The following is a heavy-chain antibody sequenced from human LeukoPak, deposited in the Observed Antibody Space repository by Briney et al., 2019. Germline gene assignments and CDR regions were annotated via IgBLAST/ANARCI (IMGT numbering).Heavy chain of an antibody. V-gene: IGHV4-31*03. CDR2: IYYSGST. J-gene: IGHJ4*02. CDR1: GGPISSGGYY. D-gene: IGHD4-23*01. Sequence: SETLSLTCTVSGGPISSGGYYWSWDRPHQGQGLEWIGYIYYSGSTYYNPSLKSRVTISVDTSKNQFSLKLSSVTAADTAVYYCARVGGGNSVGYWGQGTLVTVSS. CDR3: ARVGGGNSVGY.